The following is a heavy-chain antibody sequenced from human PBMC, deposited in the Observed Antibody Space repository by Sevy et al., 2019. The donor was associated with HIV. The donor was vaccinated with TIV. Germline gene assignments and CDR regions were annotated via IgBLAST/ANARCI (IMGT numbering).Heavy chain of an antibody. J-gene: IGHJ4*02. CDR2: IQYDGNDK. D-gene: IGHD6-13*01. Sequence: GESLKISCAASRFIFNDYGMHWVRQAPGKGLEWVAFIQYDGNDKYYADSMRGRFTISRDNSKNMLFLQMNSLRSEDTAMYYCAKNTAAAGAGGFDYWGQRTLVTVSS. CDR3: AKNTAAAGAGGFDY. V-gene: IGHV3-30*02. CDR1: RFIFNDYG.